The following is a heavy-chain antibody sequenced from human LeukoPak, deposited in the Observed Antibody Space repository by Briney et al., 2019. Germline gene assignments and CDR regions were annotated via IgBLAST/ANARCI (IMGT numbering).Heavy chain of an antibody. CDR2: IRYDGSNK. CDR1: GFTFSSYG. CDR3: AKAPIKGYYFDY. Sequence: GGSLRLSCSASGFTFSSYGMHWVRQAPGKGLEWVAFIRYDGSNKYYADSVKGRFTISRDNSKNTLYLQMNSLRAEDTAVYYCAKAPIKGYYFDYWGQGTLVTVSS. J-gene: IGHJ4*02. V-gene: IGHV3-30*02.